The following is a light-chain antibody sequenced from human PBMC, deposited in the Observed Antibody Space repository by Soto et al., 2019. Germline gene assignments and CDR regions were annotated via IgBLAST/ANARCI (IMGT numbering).Light chain of an antibody. CDR3: QHYNDYSTV. V-gene: IGKV1-5*03. J-gene: IGKJ1*01. CDR1: QSVDTW. CDR2: RAS. Sequence: DIQMTQSPSTLSASIGDTVTITCRTSQSVDTWLAWYQHKAGKAPKLVLYRASSSATGVPSRFSGSGSGTAFGITISSLQPDDFAAYYGQHYNDYSTVFGTGTEVDIK.